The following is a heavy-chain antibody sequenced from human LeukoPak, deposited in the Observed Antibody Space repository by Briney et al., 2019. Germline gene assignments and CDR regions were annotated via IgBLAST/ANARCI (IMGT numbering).Heavy chain of an antibody. D-gene: IGHD1-26*01. Sequence: PSETLSLTCTVSGGSISSHYWSWIRQPAGKGLEWIGRIYTSGSTNYNPSLKSRVTMSGDTSKNQFSLKLSSVAAADTAVYYCAGYSGSYLDAFDIWGQGIMVTVSS. CDR1: GGSISSHY. CDR3: AGYSGSYLDAFDI. V-gene: IGHV4-4*07. CDR2: IYTSGST. J-gene: IGHJ3*02.